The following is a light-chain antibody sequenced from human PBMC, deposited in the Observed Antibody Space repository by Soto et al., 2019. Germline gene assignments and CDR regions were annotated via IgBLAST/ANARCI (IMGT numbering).Light chain of an antibody. V-gene: IGKV3-11*01. CDR1: QSVSSN. Sequence: EIVLTQSPATLSLSPGESATLSCRASQSVSSNLAWYQQKPGQAPRLLIYDASNRATGIPARSSGSGSGTDFTLTISSLEPEDFAVYYCQQRSPWPPLTFGGGTKVDIK. CDR3: QQRSPWPPLT. CDR2: DAS. J-gene: IGKJ4*01.